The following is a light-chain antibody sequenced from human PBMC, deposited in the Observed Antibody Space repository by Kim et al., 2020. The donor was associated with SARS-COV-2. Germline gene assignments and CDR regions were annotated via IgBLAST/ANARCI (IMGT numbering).Light chain of an antibody. CDR2: GTS. CDR1: QSVSSY. J-gene: IGKJ1*01. Sequence: DIQMTQSPSSLSASVGDRVTITCRASQSVSSYLNWYQQKPGKAPNLLLYGTSALQSGVPSRFSGSGSGTDFTLTISSLQPEDFATYYCQQSYNTPWTFGQGTKVDIK. V-gene: IGKV1-39*01. CDR3: QQSYNTPWT.